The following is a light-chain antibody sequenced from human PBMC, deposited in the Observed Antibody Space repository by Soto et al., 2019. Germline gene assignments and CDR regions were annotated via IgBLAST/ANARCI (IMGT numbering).Light chain of an antibody. CDR2: GAS. CDR3: QQYGSSPPYT. V-gene: IGKV3-20*01. J-gene: IGKJ2*01. Sequence: IVLTQSPGTLSLSPGERATLSWRASQSVSSSYLAWYQQKPGQAPRLLIYGASSRATGILDRFSGSGSGTDFTLTISRLEPEDFAVYYCQQYGSSPPYTFGQGTKLEIK. CDR1: QSVSSSY.